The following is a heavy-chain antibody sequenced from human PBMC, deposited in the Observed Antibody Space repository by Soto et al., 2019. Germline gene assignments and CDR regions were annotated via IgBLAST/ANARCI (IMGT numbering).Heavy chain of an antibody. V-gene: IGHV1-2*02. Sequence: ASVKVSCKASGFSFTGYYIHWLRQAPGQGLEWMGWINAHSGGTEYAQKFQGRVTLTRDTSIATAYLTLTSLTSDDTALYYCAKDLTRQLAYWLDPWGQGTQATVSS. CDR1: GFSFTGYY. J-gene: IGHJ5*02. D-gene: IGHD6-6*01. CDR3: AKDLTRQLAYWLDP. CDR2: INAHSGGT.